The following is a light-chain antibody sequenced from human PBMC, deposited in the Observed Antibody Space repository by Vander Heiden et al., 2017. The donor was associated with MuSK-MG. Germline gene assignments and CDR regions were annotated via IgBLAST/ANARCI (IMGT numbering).Light chain of an antibody. V-gene: IGLV1-44*01. CDR1: SSNIGSNT. CDR2: SNN. CDR3: AAWDDSRNGWV. Sequence: QSVLTQPPSASGTPGQRVTLSCSGSSSNIGSNTVNWYQQLPGTAPKLLIYSNNQRPSGVPDRFSGSKSGTSASLATSGLQAEDEADYYCAAWDDSRNGWVFGGGTKLTVL. J-gene: IGLJ3*02.